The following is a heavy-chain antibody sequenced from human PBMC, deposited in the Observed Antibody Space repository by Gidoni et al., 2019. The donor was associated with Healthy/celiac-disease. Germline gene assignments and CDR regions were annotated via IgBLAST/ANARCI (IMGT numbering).Heavy chain of an antibody. Sequence: QVQLQESGPGLVKPSATLSLTCTVSGGSISSYYWSWIRQPPGKGLEWIGYIYYSGSTNYNPSLKSRVTISVDTSKNQFSLKLSSVTAADTAVYYCARDPPRVYGDYVGYFDLWGRGTLVTVSS. CDR3: ARDPPRVYGDYVGYFDL. D-gene: IGHD4-17*01. V-gene: IGHV4-59*01. J-gene: IGHJ2*01. CDR2: IYYSGST. CDR1: GGSISSYY.